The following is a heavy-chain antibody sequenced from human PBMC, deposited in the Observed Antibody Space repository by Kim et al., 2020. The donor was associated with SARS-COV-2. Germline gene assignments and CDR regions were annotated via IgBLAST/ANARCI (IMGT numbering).Heavy chain of an antibody. CDR3: AKKKWAPMIVAWYFDL. V-gene: IGHV3-30*18. J-gene: IGHJ2*01. D-gene: IGHD3-22*01. CDR1: GFTFSSYG. Sequence: GGSLRLSCAASGFTFSSYGMHWVRQAPGKGLEWVAVISYDGSNKYYADSVKGRFTISRDNSKNTLYLQMNSLRAEDTAVYYCAKKKWAPMIVAWYFDLWGRGTLVTVSS. CDR2: ISYDGSNK.